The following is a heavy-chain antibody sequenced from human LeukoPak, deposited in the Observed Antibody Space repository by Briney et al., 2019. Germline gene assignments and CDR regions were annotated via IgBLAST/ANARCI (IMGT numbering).Heavy chain of an antibody. D-gene: IGHD2-21*02. CDR2: IYTSGST. Sequence: SETLSLTCTVSGGSISSYFWSWIRQPAGKGLEWIGRIYTSGSTNYNPSLKSRVTISIDTSKSQFSLKLTSVTTADTALYYCASSRYCGGDCYSDDAFDIWGRGTMVTVSS. J-gene: IGHJ3*02. CDR1: GGSISSYF. CDR3: ASSRYCGGDCYSDDAFDI. V-gene: IGHV4-4*07.